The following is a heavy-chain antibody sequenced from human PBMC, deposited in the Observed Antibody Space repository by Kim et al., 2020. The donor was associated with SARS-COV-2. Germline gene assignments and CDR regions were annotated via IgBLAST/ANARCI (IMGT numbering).Heavy chain of an antibody. V-gene: IGHV4-34*01. D-gene: IGHD3-3*01. CDR1: GGSFSGYY. J-gene: IGHJ5*02. Sequence: SETLSLTCAVYGGSFSGYYWSWIRQPPGKGLEWIGEINHSGSTNYNPSLKSRVTISVDTSKNQFSLKLSSVTAADTAVYYCARGGFWSGYYTVGGTRSWFDPWGQGTLVTVSS. CDR3: ARGGFWSGYYTVGGTRSWFDP. CDR2: INHSGST.